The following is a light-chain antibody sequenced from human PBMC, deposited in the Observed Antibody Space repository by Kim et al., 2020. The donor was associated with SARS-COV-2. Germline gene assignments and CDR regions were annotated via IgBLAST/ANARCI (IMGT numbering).Light chain of an antibody. J-gene: IGLJ1*01. Sequence: QSALTQPASVSGSPGQSITISCTGTSSDVGGYDYVSWYQHHPGKAPELMIYDVSKRPSGVSNRFSGSKSGNTASLTISGLQAEDEADYYCSSYTSSSNYVFVNGTKVAVL. CDR1: SSDVGGYDY. V-gene: IGLV2-14*03. CDR3: SSYTSSSNYV. CDR2: DVS.